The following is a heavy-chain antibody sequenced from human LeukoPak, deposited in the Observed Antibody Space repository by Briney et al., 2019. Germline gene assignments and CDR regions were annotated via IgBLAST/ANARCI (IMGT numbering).Heavy chain of an antibody. CDR2: MNHNSGNT. CDR1: GYTFTSYD. D-gene: IGHD6-13*01. J-gene: IGHJ6*02. V-gene: IGHV1-8*01. Sequence: WASVKVSCKASGYTFTSYDLNWVRQATRQGLEWMGWMNHNSGNTGYAQKFQGRVTMTRNTSISTSYMELSSLRSEDTAVYYCARGVSSSWYYYYYGMDVWGQGTTVTVSS. CDR3: ARGVSSSWYYYYYGMDV.